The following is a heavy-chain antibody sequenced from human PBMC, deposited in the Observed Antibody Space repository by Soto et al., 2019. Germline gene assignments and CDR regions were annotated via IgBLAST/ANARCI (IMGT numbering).Heavy chain of an antibody. J-gene: IGHJ5*02. CDR2: IYYSGST. Sequence: SETLSLTCTVSGGSVSSGSSYWSWIRQPPGEGLEWIGYIYYSGSTNYNPSLKSRVTISVDTSKNQFSLKLSSVTAADTAVYYCARGSPLGFGVDWFDPWGQGTLVTVSS. CDR1: GGSVSSGSSY. CDR3: ARGSPLGFGVDWFDP. D-gene: IGHD2-8*01. V-gene: IGHV4-61*01.